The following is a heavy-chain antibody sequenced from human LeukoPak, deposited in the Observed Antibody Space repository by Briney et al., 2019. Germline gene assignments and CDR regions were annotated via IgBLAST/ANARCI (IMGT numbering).Heavy chain of an antibody. CDR1: GFTFSSYA. CDR3: AKDMVRGVPPLDAFDI. CDR2: ISGSGGST. J-gene: IGHJ3*02. Sequence: GGSLRLPCAASGFTFSSYAMSWVRQAPGKGLGWVSAISGSGGSTYYADSVKGRFTISRDNSKNTLYLQMNSLRAEDTAVYYCAKDMVRGVPPLDAFDIWGQGTMVTVSS. D-gene: IGHD3-10*01. V-gene: IGHV3-23*01.